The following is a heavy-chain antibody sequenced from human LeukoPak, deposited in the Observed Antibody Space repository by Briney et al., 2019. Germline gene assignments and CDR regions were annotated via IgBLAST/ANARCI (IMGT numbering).Heavy chain of an antibody. Sequence: PGGSLRLSCAASGFTFSSYWMHWVRQAPGKGLVWVSRINTDGSSTSYADSVKGRFTISRDNAKNTLYLQMNSLRAEDTAVYYCARGVVVPAAEPYYYYYMDVWGKGTTVTVSS. CDR1: GFTFSSYW. CDR3: ARGVVVPAAEPYYYYYMDV. V-gene: IGHV3-74*01. CDR2: INTDGSST. D-gene: IGHD2-2*01. J-gene: IGHJ6*03.